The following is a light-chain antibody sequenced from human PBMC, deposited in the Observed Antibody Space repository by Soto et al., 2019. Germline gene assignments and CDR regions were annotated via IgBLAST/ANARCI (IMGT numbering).Light chain of an antibody. Sequence: EIVLTQSPGPLSLSPGERATLSCRASQSVSSNLAWYQQKPGQAPRLLIYSASTRATAIPARFSGSGSGTAFTLTISSLQSEDGALYYCQQYNNWPGTLGQGTKVDIK. CDR1: QSVSSN. CDR2: SAS. J-gene: IGKJ1*01. CDR3: QQYNNWPGT. V-gene: IGKV3-15*01.